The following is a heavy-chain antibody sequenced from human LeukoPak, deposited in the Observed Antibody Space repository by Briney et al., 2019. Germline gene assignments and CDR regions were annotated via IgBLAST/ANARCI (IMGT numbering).Heavy chain of an antibody. D-gene: IGHD4-23*01. J-gene: IGHJ4*02. CDR2: INGDGTKT. Sequence: GRSLRLSCAASGFTFSSYWLDWVRQAPGKGLEWVANINGDGTKTTYVDSVEGRFTISRDNAKNSLYLQMHSLRADDTAVYYCARNFGWQQFDYWGQGTMVTVSS. CDR3: ARNFGWQQFDY. CDR1: GFTFSSYW. V-gene: IGHV3-7*05.